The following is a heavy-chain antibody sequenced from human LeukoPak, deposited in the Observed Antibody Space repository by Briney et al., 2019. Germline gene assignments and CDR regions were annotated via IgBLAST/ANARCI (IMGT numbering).Heavy chain of an antibody. J-gene: IGHJ5*02. Sequence: GASVNVSCKASGYTFTSYGISWVRQAPGQGLEGMGWISAYNGNTNYAQKLQGTVTMTTDTSTSTAYMELRSLRSEDTAVYYCARDCPAAKFDPWGQGTLVTVSS. CDR3: ARDCPAAKFDP. V-gene: IGHV1-18*04. D-gene: IGHD2-2*01. CDR2: ISAYNGNT. CDR1: GYTFTSYG.